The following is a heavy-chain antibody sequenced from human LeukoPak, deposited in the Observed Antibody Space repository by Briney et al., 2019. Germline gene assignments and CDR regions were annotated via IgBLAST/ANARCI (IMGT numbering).Heavy chain of an antibody. Sequence: SVKVSCKASGGTFRTFAISWVRQAPGQGLEWMGGIIPIFGIPDSAQKFQGRLTITADESTTTAYMELSSLRSDDTAIYYCSLSGNCYYYYMDVWGKGTTVTISS. D-gene: IGHD6-25*01. CDR1: GGTFRTFA. CDR3: SLSGNCYYYYMDV. V-gene: IGHV1-69*13. J-gene: IGHJ6*03. CDR2: IIPIFGIP.